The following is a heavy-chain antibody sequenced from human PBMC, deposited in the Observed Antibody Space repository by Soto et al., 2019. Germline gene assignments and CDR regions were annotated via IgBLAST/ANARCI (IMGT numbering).Heavy chain of an antibody. V-gene: IGHV4-39*01. Sequence: QLQLQKSGPGLVKPSETLSLTCKVSGVSISDTSYYWGWIRQPPGKGLEWIGTIYFNGKTFYNPSLKSRLTISVDTSKNQISLRLTSVTAADTAVYYCARQGSYWGQGTLVAVSS. J-gene: IGHJ4*02. CDR2: IYFNGKT. CDR1: GVSISDTSYY. CDR3: ARQGSY.